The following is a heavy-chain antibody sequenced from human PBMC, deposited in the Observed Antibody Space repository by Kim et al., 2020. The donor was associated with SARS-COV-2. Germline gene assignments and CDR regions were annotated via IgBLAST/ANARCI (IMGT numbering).Heavy chain of an antibody. J-gene: IGHJ4*02. CDR3: AKARLVIITGDS. V-gene: IGHV3-23*01. Sequence: YYADSVKGRFTISRDNSKDTLYLQMNSPKAEDTAVYYCAKARLVIITGDSWGQGILVTVSS. D-gene: IGHD3-10*01.